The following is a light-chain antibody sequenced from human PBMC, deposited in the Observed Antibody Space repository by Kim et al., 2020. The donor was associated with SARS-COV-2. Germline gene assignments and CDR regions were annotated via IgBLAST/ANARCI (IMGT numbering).Light chain of an antibody. CDR2: RNN. Sequence: KTATLPCTGNSNNVGDEGAAWLQQHQGHPPKLLSYRNNNRPSGISERFSASKSGNTASLTITGLQPEDEADYYCSAWDRSLSAWVFGGGTQLTVL. V-gene: IGLV10-54*01. J-gene: IGLJ3*02. CDR1: SNNVGDEG. CDR3: SAWDRSLSAWV.